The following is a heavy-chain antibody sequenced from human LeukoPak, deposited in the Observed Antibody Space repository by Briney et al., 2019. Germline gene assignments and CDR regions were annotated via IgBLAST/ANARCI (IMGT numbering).Heavy chain of an antibody. CDR3: AREGSQRITIFGVVRNVYGMDV. D-gene: IGHD3-3*01. CDR2: ISYDGSNK. Sequence: GGSLRLSCAASGFTFSSYAMHWVRQALGKGLEWVAVISYDGSNKYYADSVKGRFTISRDNSKNTLYLQMNSLRAEDTAVYYCAREGSQRITIFGVVRNVYGMDVWGQGTTVTVSS. V-gene: IGHV3-30*04. J-gene: IGHJ6*02. CDR1: GFTFSSYA.